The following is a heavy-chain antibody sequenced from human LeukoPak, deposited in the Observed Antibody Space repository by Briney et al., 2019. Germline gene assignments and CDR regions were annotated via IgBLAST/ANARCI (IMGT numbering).Heavy chain of an antibody. V-gene: IGHV4-59*01. Sequence: SETLSLTCTVSGGSISDYSWSWIRQPPGKGLEWIGNIYYSGSANHNPSLKSRVTISRDTSKNQFSLKLSSVTAADTAVYYCARFPTYLHAFDIWGQGTMVTVSS. CDR3: ARFPTYLHAFDI. CDR2: IYYSGSA. D-gene: IGHD2-2*01. CDR1: GGSISDYS. J-gene: IGHJ3*02.